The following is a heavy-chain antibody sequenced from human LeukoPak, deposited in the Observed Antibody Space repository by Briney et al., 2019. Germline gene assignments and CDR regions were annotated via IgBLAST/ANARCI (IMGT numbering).Heavy chain of an antibody. D-gene: IGHD3-16*02. CDR3: ARGSIDDYVWGSYRPRWYFDY. Sequence: SETLSLTCTVSGGSISSYYWSWIRQPPGKGLEWIGYIYYSGSTNYNPSLKSRVTISVDTSKNQFSLKLSSVTAADTAVYYCARGSIDDYVWGSYRPRWYFDYWGQGTLVTVSS. CDR2: IYYSGST. V-gene: IGHV4-59*01. CDR1: GGSISSYY. J-gene: IGHJ4*02.